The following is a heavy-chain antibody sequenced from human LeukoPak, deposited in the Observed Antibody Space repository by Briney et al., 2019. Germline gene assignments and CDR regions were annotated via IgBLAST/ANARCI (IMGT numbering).Heavy chain of an antibody. Sequence: SETLSLTCSVSIGSISNHYWSWLRQSPGKGLEWIGYVFYTGSTNYNPSLKSRVTLSVNTSKNQFSLKLTSVTAADTAVYYGARAHPAYSSSSGFDYWGQGTLVTVSS. CDR3: ARAHPAYSSSSGFDY. CDR1: IGSISNHY. J-gene: IGHJ4*02. V-gene: IGHV4-59*11. D-gene: IGHD6-6*01. CDR2: VFYTGST.